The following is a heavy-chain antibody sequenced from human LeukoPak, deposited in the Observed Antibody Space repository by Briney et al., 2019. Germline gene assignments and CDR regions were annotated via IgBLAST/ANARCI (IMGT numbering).Heavy chain of an antibody. CDR2: ISSSSSYI. CDR3: AEVLVKAGGLDY. Sequence: PGGSLRLSCAASGFTFSSYSMNWVRQAPGKGLEWVSSISSSSSYIYYADSVKGRFTISRDNAKNSLYLQMNSLRAEDTAVYYCAEVLVKAGGLDYWGQGTLVTVSS. J-gene: IGHJ4*02. D-gene: IGHD2-8*02. V-gene: IGHV3-21*01. CDR1: GFTFSSYS.